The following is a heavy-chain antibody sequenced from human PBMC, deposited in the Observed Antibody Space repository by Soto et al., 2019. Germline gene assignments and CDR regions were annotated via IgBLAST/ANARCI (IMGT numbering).Heavy chain of an antibody. D-gene: IGHD2-15*01. CDR1: GGSIYRSGYY. V-gene: IGHV4-39*01. J-gene: IGHJ4*02. CDR3: GKVLVGATGHSDSDS. CDR2: FDYNGVT. Sequence: QVQLQESGPGLVKPSETLSLTCTVSGGSIYRSGYYWGWVRQPPGRGLEWIGNFDYNGVTYSNPSLKSRVTISRDTSKNKFSLKLTPVTAAATALYYCGKVLVGATGHSDSDSWGPGTLVAVSS.